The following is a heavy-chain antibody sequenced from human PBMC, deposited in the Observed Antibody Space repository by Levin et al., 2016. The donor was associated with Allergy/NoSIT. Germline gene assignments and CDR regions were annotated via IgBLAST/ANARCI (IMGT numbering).Heavy chain of an antibody. CDR2: IYYSGST. V-gene: IGHV4-30-4*01. J-gene: IGHJ5*02. CDR1: GGSISSGDYY. D-gene: IGHD5-24*01. Sequence: SETLSLTCTVSGGSISSGDYYWSWIRQPPGKGLEWIGYIYYSGSTYYNPSLKSRVTISVDTSKNQFSLKLSSVTAADTAVYYCARGRDGYNSNWFDPWGQGTLVTVSS. CDR3: ARGRDGYNSNWFDP.